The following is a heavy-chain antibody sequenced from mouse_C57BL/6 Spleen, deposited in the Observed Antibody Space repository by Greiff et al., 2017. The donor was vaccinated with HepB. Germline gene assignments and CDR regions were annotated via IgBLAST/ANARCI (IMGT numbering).Heavy chain of an antibody. Sequence: EVKVVESGEGLVKPGGSLKLSCAASGFTFSSYAMSWVRQTPEKRLEWVAYISSGGDYIYYADTVKGRFTISRDNARNTLYLQMSSLKSEDTAMYYCTIYSNYAFDYWGQGTTLTVSS. CDR3: TIYSNYAFDY. D-gene: IGHD2-5*01. V-gene: IGHV5-9-1*02. CDR1: GFTFSSYA. CDR2: ISSGGDYI. J-gene: IGHJ2*01.